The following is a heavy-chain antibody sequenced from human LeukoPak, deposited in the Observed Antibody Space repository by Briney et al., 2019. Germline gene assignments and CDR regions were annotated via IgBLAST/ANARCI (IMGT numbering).Heavy chain of an antibody. CDR2: IYSGGNT. J-gene: IGHJ4*02. CDR3: ARGMAAHPLDY. Sequence: PGGSLRLSCAASGFTVSSNYMSWVRQAPGKGLEWVSLIYSGGNTYYADSVKGRFTISRDNAKNTLYLQMNSLRAEDTAVYYCARGMAAHPLDYWGQGTLVTVSS. V-gene: IGHV3-66*01. D-gene: IGHD5-24*01. CDR1: GFTVSSNY.